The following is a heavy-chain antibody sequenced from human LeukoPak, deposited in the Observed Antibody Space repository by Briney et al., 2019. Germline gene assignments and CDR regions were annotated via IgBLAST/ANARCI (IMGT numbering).Heavy chain of an antibody. CDR1: GYTFTSYG. J-gene: IGHJ6*02. Sequence: ASVKVSCNASGYTFTSYGISWVRQAPGQGLEWMGWISAYNGNTNYAQKLQGRVTMTTDTSTSTAYMELRNLRSDDTAVYYCASNLGTYYYGSGSSYYYYYGMDVWGQGTTVTVSS. V-gene: IGHV1-18*01. CDR2: ISAYNGNT. CDR3: ASNLGTYYYGSGSSYYYYYGMDV. D-gene: IGHD3-10*01.